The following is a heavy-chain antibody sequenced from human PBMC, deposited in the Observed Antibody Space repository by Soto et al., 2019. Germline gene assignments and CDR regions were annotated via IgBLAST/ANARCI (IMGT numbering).Heavy chain of an antibody. V-gene: IGHV5-10-1*01. D-gene: IGHD1-1*01. CDR2: IDPTDSYT. Sequence: PGESLKISFQGSGYDFTTYWITWVRQMPGKGLEWLGRIDPTDSYTNYSPSFRGHVTMSVDKSVRTAYLQWSGLKASDSATYFCATQHPTRSTIKRGGVGPWGQGTLVSVCS. J-gene: IGHJ5*02. CDR3: ATQHPTRSTIKRGGVGP. CDR1: GYDFTTYW.